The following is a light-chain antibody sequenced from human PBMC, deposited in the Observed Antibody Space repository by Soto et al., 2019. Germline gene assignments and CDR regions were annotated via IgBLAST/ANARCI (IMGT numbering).Light chain of an antibody. Sequence: EIVLTQSPVTLSLSPGERATLSFRSSQSIGFSLAWYQQKPGQAPRLLIHDVSKGASGIPARFSGSGSGTDFTLTISSLEPEDFAVYYCQQYGASPIYTFGQGTKREIK. V-gene: IGKV3-11*01. J-gene: IGKJ2*01. CDR1: QSIGFS. CDR3: QQYGASPIYT. CDR2: DVS.